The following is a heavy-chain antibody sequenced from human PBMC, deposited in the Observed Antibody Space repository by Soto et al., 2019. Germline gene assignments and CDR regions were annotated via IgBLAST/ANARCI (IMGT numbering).Heavy chain of an antibody. Sequence: SSETLSLTCTVSGDSMSRSSYYWGWIRQPPGKGLEWIGSIYHSGNTYYNPSLRSRATMSVDTSKNHFSLKMNSVTAADTAVFYCARLGEFGLLIDYWGQGTLVTVSS. CDR3: ARLGEFGLLIDY. D-gene: IGHD3-10*01. J-gene: IGHJ4*02. V-gene: IGHV4-39*02. CDR1: GDSMSRSSYY. CDR2: IYHSGNT.